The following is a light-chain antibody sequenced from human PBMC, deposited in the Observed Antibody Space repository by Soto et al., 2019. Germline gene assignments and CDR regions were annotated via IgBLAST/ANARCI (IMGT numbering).Light chain of an antibody. CDR1: QSLSRGR. CDR2: GAS. J-gene: IGKJ2*01. V-gene: IGKV3-20*01. Sequence: EIVLTQSPGTLSLSPGERATLSCRASQSLSRGRLAWYRQKAGQAPRLLIYGASTRATGIPDRFTGSGSGTDFTLTISRLEPEDFAVYYCQQYGSSLMYTFGQGTKLEIK. CDR3: QQYGSSLMYT.